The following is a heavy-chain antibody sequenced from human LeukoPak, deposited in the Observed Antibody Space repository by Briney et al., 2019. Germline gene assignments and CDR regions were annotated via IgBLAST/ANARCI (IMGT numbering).Heavy chain of an antibody. CDR3: ARVVVKYYDFWSGYSGWFDT. J-gene: IGHJ5*02. CDR1: GFTFSDYY. Sequence: GGSLRLSCAASGFTFSDYYMSWIRQAPGKGLEWVSYISSSGSTIYYADSVKGRFTISRDNAKNSLYLQMNSLRAEDTAVYYCARVVVKYYDFWSGYSGWFDTWGQGTLVTVSS. CDR2: ISSSGSTI. V-gene: IGHV3-11*04. D-gene: IGHD3-3*01.